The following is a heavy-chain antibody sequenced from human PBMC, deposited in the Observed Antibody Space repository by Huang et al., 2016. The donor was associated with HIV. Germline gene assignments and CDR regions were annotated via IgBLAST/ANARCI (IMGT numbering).Heavy chain of an antibody. V-gene: IGHV3-21*01. CDR3: ASEIAAASIDY. CDR2: ISSSSYR. J-gene: IGHJ4*02. CDR1: GFTFSSYS. Sequence: EVQLVESGGGLVKPGGSLRLSCAASGFTFSSYSMNWVRQAPGKGMVLVSSISSSSYRYYADSGKGRFTISRDNTKNSLYLQMNSLRAEDTAVYYCASEIAAASIDYWGQGTLVTVSS. D-gene: IGHD6-13*01.